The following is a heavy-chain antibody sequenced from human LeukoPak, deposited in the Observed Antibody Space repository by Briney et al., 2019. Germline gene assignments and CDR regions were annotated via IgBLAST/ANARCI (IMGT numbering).Heavy chain of an antibody. Sequence: GGSLRLSCAASGFTFSSYSMNWVRQAPGKGLEWVSSISSSSSYIYYADSVKGRFTISRDNAKNSLYLQMNSLRAEDTAVYYCAKARIVVVVAASLDYWGQGTLVTVSS. V-gene: IGHV3-21*01. D-gene: IGHD2-15*01. CDR1: GFTFSSYS. CDR3: AKARIVVVVAASLDY. J-gene: IGHJ4*02. CDR2: ISSSSSYI.